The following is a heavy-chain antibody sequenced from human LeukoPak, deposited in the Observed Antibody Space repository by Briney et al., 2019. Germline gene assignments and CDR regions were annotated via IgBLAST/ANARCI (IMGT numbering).Heavy chain of an antibody. Sequence: GGSLRLSCAASGFTFSSYEMNWVRQAPGKGLEWVSYISSSGSTIYYADSVKGRFTISRDNAKNSLYLQMNSLRAEDTAVYYCARDPYSSGWYYYGMDVWGRGTTVTVSS. V-gene: IGHV3-48*03. D-gene: IGHD6-19*01. CDR3: ARDPYSSGWYYYGMDV. CDR2: ISSSGSTI. J-gene: IGHJ6*02. CDR1: GFTFSSYE.